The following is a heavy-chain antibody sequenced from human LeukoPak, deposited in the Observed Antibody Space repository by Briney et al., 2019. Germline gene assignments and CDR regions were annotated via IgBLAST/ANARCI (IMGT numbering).Heavy chain of an antibody. D-gene: IGHD5-12*01. CDR3: ARGVDIVATTAFDY. CDR2: IYYSVST. Sequence: PSQTPSLTCTVSGGSISSSGYYWSWIRQHPGKGLEWIGYIYYSVSTHYNPSLKSRVTISVDTSKNQFSLKLSSVTAADTAVYYCARGVDIVATTAFDYWGQGTLVTVSS. J-gene: IGHJ4*02. V-gene: IGHV4-31*03. CDR1: GGSISSSGYY.